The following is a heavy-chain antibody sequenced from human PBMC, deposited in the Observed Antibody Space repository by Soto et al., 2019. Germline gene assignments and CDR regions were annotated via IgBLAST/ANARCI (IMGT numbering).Heavy chain of an antibody. Sequence: PSETLSLTCTVSGGSISSYYWSWIRQPPGKGLEWIGYIYYSGSTNYNPSLKSRVTISVDTSKNQFSLKLSSVTAADTAVYYCARVWFGENNWFDPWGQGTLVTVSS. CDR3: ARVWFGENNWFDP. V-gene: IGHV4-59*08. CDR1: GGSISSYY. J-gene: IGHJ5*02. CDR2: IYYSGST. D-gene: IGHD3-10*01.